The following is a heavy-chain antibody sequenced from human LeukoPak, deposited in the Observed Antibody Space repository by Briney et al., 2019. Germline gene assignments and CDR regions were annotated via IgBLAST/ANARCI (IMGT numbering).Heavy chain of an antibody. CDR2: INPGNGDT. D-gene: IGHD2-15*01. Sequence: ASVKVSCTGSGYTFTNYAVHWVRPAPGQRLEWLGWINPGNGDTKYSQNFQGRVTVTSDTSAATAYVELNSLTSEDTAVYYCARERWHCRVNCYSVYYYALDVWGQGTTVTVSS. CDR3: ARERWHCRVNCYSVYYYALDV. V-gene: IGHV1-3*01. CDR1: GYTFTNYA. J-gene: IGHJ6*02.